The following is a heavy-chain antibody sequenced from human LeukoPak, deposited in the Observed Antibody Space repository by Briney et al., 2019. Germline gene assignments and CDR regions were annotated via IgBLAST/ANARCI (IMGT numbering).Heavy chain of an antibody. CDR1: GFTFSSYW. CDR3: TRVGYIDEGIDY. Sequence: SGGSLRLSCVASGFTFSSYWMNWARQAPGKGLEWVASINHNGNVNYYVDSVKGRFTISRDNAKNSLYLQMSNLRAEDTAIYYCTRVGYIDEGIDYWGQGTLVTVSS. D-gene: IGHD5-24*01. V-gene: IGHV3-7*04. J-gene: IGHJ4*02. CDR2: INHNGNVN.